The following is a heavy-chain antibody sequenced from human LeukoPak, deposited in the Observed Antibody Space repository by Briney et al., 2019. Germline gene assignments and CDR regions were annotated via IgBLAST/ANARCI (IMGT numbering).Heavy chain of an antibody. J-gene: IGHJ4*02. Sequence: GGSLRLSCAASGFTFSSYAMHWVRRAPGKGLEWVAVISYDGSNKYYADSVKGRFTISRDNSKNTLYLQMNSLRAEDTAVYYCASEVGSVAGFDYWGQGTLVTVSS. CDR3: ASEVGSVAGFDY. CDR1: GFTFSSYA. V-gene: IGHV3-30*04. D-gene: IGHD6-19*01. CDR2: ISYDGSNK.